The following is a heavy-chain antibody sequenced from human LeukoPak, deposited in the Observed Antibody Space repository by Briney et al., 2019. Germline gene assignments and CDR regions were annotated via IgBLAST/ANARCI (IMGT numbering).Heavy chain of an antibody. J-gene: IGHJ4*02. CDR3: AREDDWNYEDY. CDR1: GFTFSNYW. D-gene: IGHD1-7*01. Sequence: PPGGSLRLSCAASGFTFSNYWMSWVRQAPGRGLEWVANIKQDGSEKYSVNSVKGRFTISRDNAKNSLYLQMNSLRAEDTAIYYCAREDDWNYEDYWGQGTLVTVSS. V-gene: IGHV3-7*01. CDR2: IKQDGSEK.